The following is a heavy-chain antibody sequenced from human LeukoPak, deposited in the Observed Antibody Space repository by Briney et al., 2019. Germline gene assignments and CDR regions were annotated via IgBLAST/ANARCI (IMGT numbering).Heavy chain of an antibody. V-gene: IGHV3-23*01. CDR1: GFTFARNS. D-gene: IGHD6-19*01. CDR3: VKGIAVAEI. J-gene: IGHJ4*02. CDR2: ISSSGDDT. Sequence: GGSLRLSCAASGFTFARNSMSWVRQAPGKGPEWVSGISSSGDDTYYTDSVRGRFTVSRDNSRNTLYLQMHCLRGEDSALYYCVKGIAVAEIWGQGTLVTVSS.